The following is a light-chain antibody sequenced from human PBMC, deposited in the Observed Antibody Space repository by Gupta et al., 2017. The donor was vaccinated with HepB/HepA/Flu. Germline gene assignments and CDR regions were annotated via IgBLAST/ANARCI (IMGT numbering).Light chain of an antibody. V-gene: IGLV1-47*01. CDR3: AASDDSRSGWV. J-gene: IGLJ3*02. Sequence: QSVLTQPPSASGTPGQRVTISCSGSSSNIGSNYVYWYQQLPGTAPKLLIYRNNQRPSGVPDRFSGSKSGTSASLAISGLRAEDEADYYCAASDDSRSGWVFGGGTKLTVL. CDR1: SSNIGSNY. CDR2: RNN.